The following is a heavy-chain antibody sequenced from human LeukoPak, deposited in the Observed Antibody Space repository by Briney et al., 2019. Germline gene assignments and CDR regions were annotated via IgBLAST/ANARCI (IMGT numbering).Heavy chain of an antibody. J-gene: IGHJ4*02. CDR3: AVIYSGYDLGFDY. Sequence: SETLSLTCTVSGGSISSYYWSWIRQPPGKGLEWIGYIYYSGSTYYNPSLKSRVTISVDTSKNQFSLKLSSVTAADTAVYYCAVIYSGYDLGFDYWGQGTLVTVSS. CDR2: IYYSGST. V-gene: IGHV4-59*04. D-gene: IGHD5-12*01. CDR1: GGSISSYY.